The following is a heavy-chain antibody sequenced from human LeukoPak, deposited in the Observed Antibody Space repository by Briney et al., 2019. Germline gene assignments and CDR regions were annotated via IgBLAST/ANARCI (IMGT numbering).Heavy chain of an antibody. J-gene: IGHJ4*02. CDR2: ISGSGGST. CDR3: AKDGGLWVSAHWGDS. V-gene: IGHV3-23*01. CDR1: GFTFSSYA. D-gene: IGHD7-27*01. Sequence: GGSLRLSCAASGFTFSSYAMSWVRQAPGKGLEWVSAISGSGGSTYYADSVKGRFTISRDNSKNTLYLQVNSLRAEDTAVYYCAKDGGLWVSAHWGDSWGRGTLVTVSS.